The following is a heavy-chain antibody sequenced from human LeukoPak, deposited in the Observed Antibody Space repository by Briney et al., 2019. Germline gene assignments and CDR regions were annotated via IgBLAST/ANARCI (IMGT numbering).Heavy chain of an antibody. D-gene: IGHD4/OR15-4a*01. J-gene: IGHJ5*02. CDR1: DGSISNDY. V-gene: IGHV4-59*08. CDR2: IDYSGYT. Sequence: KPSETLSLTCTVSDGSISNDYWHWVRQPPGKGLEWIAYIDYSGYTNYNPSLKSRLTMSIDTSKKQFTLHLRSVTAADTATYYCTRCSMNRYWLAPWGQGIPVTVSS. CDR3: TRCSMNRYWLAP.